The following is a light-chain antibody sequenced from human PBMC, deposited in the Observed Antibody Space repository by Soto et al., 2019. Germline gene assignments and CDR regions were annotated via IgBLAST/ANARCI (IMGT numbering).Light chain of an antibody. Sequence: DIEMTQSPSTLSASVGDRVTITCRASQTIRRWLAWYQQRPGKAPKVLIYDASTLESGVPARFSGSGSETEFTLTISSLQPEYSATYYCQHYNSDPWTFGQGTKVEIK. V-gene: IGKV1-5*01. J-gene: IGKJ1*01. CDR3: QHYNSDPWT. CDR1: QTIRRW. CDR2: DAS.